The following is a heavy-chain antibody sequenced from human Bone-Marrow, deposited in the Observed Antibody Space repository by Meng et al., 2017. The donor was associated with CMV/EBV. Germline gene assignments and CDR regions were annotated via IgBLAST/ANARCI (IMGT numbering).Heavy chain of an antibody. D-gene: IGHD4-11*01. J-gene: IGHJ6*02. CDR1: GGTFSSYT. CDR3: ARDLSNERYGMDV. V-gene: IGHV1-69*16. Sequence: SVKVSCKASGGTFSSYTISWVRQAPGQGLEWMGRIIPILGIANYAQKFQGRVTITTDESTSTAYMELSSLRSEDTAVYYCARDLSNERYGMDVWGQGTTVTVSS. CDR2: IIPILGIA.